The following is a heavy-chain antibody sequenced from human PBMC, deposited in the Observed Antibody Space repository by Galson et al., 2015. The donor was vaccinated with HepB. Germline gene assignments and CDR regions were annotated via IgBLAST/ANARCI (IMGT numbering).Heavy chain of an antibody. J-gene: IGHJ4*02. CDR1: GYNFGSHW. D-gene: IGHD2-15*01. CDR3: AGHTYCDSGSCLSDY. V-gene: IGHV5-51*01. Sequence: QSGAEVKNPGESLKISCKVSGYNFGSHWIAWVRQMPGKGLEWMGIIYPGDSDTRYSPSFQGQVTISADKSISTAFLQWSSLKASDTAMYYCAGHTYCDSGSCLSDYWGQGTLVTVSS. CDR2: IYPGDSDT.